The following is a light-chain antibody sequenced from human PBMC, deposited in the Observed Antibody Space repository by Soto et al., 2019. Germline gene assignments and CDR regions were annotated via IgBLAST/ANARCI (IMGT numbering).Light chain of an antibody. V-gene: IGKV1-5*03. CDR3: QHYNSYSEA. J-gene: IGKJ1*01. CDR2: KAS. CDR1: QSISSW. Sequence: DIQMTQSPSTLSASVGDRVTITCRASQSISSWLAWYQQKPGKAPKLLIYKASTLKSGAPSRFSGSGSGTEFTLTISSLQPDDFATYYCQHYNSYSEAFGQGTTVDIK.